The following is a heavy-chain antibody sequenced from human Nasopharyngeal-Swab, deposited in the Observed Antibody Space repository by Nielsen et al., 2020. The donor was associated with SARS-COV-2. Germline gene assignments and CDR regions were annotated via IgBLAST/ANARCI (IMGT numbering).Heavy chain of an antibody. CDR2: ITSTGKYI. CDR3: ARERGGGYGDY. CDR1: GFTLSSYS. Sequence: GESLKISCVASGFTLSSYSMNWVRQAPGKGLEWVSSITSTGKYIDYADSLKGRFTISRDNAKNSLDLQMNSLRVEDTAVYYCARERGGGYGDYWGQGTLVTVSS. D-gene: IGHD5-12*01. V-gene: IGHV3-21*01. J-gene: IGHJ4*02.